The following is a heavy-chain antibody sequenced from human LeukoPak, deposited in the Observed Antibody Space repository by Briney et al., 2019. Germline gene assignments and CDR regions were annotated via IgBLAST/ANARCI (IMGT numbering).Heavy chain of an antibody. CDR2: IYYSGST. V-gene: IGHV4-59*01. Sequence: PSETLSLTCTVSGGSISSYYWGWIRQPPGKGLEWIGYIYYSGSTNYNPSLKSRVTISVDTSKNQFSLKLSSVTAADTAVYYCARDLLVRGVTTYYYYGMDVWGQGTTVTVSS. D-gene: IGHD3-10*01. CDR1: GGSISSYY. J-gene: IGHJ6*02. CDR3: ARDLLVRGVTTYYYYGMDV.